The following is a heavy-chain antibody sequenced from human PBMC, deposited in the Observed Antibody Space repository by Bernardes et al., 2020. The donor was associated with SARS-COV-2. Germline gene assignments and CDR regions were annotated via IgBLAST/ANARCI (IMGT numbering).Heavy chain of an antibody. CDR2: IYYSGST. V-gene: IGHV4-59*01. J-gene: IGHJ4*02. CDR3: ASGRVRYFWSGYYSPLTN. Sequence: SETLSLTCTVSGGSISSYYWSWIRQPPGKGLEWIGYIYYSGSTNYNPSLKSRVTISVDTSKNQFSLKLSSVTAADTAVYYCASGRVRYFWSGYYSPLTNWGQGTLVTVSP. D-gene: IGHD3-3*01. CDR1: GGSISSYY.